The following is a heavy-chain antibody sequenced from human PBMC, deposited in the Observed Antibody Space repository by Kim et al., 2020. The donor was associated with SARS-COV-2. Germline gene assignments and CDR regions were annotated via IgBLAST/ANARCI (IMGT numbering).Heavy chain of an antibody. CDR2: ISSSSSYI. CDR3: ARDSFGLPDY. Sequence: GGSLRLSCAASGFTFSSYSMNWVRQAPGKGLEWVLSISSSSSYIYYADSVKGRFTISRDNAKNSLYLQMNSLRAEDTAVYYCARDSFGLPDYWGQGTLVTVSS. V-gene: IGHV3-21*01. CDR1: GFTFSSYS. D-gene: IGHD3-10*01. J-gene: IGHJ4*02.